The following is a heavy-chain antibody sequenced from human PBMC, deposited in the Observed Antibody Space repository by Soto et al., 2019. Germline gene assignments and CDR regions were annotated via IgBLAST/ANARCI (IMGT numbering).Heavy chain of an antibody. D-gene: IGHD3-22*01. J-gene: IGHJ5*02. V-gene: IGHV5-51*01. CDR2: IFPSDSDT. CDR1: GYRFTSCW. Sequence: WESLKISCRTSGYRFTSCWIAWVRQMPGKGLEWMGIIFPSDSDTRYSPSFQGQVTISADRSTSTVFLQWASLKASDTAVYFCARKDKSGYFNWFDPWGQGTLVTVSS. CDR3: ARKDKSGYFNWFDP.